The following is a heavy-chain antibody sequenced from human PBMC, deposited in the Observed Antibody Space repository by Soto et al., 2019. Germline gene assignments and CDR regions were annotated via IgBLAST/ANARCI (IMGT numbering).Heavy chain of an antibody. Sequence: QVQLAESGGGVVQPGRSLRLSCAPSGFTFSSYAMHWVRQAPGKGLEWVAVISYDGSNKYYADSVKGRFTISRDNSKNTLYLQMNSLRPEDTAVYYCARGEGLWGSSPDYWGQGTLVTVAS. CDR3: ARGEGLWGSSPDY. D-gene: IGHD6-13*01. J-gene: IGHJ4*02. CDR1: GFTFSSYA. CDR2: ISYDGSNK. V-gene: IGHV3-30-3*01.